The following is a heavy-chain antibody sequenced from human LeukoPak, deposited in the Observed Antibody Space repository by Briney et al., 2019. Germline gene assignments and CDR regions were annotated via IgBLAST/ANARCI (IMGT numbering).Heavy chain of an antibody. V-gene: IGHV4-38-2*02. CDR2: IYHSGST. CDR1: GYSISSGYY. D-gene: IGHD3-22*01. Sequence: SETLSLTCTVSGYSISSGYYWGWIRQPPGKGLEWIGSIYHSGSTYYNPSLKSRVTISVDTSKNQFSLKLSSVTAADTAVYYCARGTTIIATDAFDIWGQGTMVTVSS. J-gene: IGHJ3*02. CDR3: ARGTTIIATDAFDI.